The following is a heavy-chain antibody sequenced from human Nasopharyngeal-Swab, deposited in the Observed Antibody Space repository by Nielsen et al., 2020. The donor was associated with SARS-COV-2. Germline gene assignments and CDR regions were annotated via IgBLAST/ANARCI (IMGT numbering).Heavy chain of an antibody. D-gene: IGHD3-22*01. CDR3: AKDRITMIVEPDY. Sequence: WIRQPPGKGLEWIGSLPPRGLPNYNPSLKSRVTISVDTSKNQFSLKLSSVTAADTAVYYCAKDRITMIVEPDYWGQGTLVTVSS. J-gene: IGHJ4*02. CDR2: LPPRGLP. V-gene: IGHV4-34*01.